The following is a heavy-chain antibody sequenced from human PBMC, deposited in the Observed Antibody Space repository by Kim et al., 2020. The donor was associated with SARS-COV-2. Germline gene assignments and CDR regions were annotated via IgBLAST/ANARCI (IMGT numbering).Heavy chain of an antibody. D-gene: IGHD2-15*01. V-gene: IGHV3-23*01. CDR2: ISGDGDTT. Sequence: GGSLRLSCAGSGFAFSSHAMTWVRQTPGNGLEWVSAISGDGDTTFSAESVKGRFTITRDNSKNTLYLQMNSLRAEDAAGYYCAAGACSGGSCDYYYGLDVWGQGTTVTVSS. CDR1: GFAFSSHA. J-gene: IGHJ6*01. CDR3: AAGACSGGSCDYYYGLDV.